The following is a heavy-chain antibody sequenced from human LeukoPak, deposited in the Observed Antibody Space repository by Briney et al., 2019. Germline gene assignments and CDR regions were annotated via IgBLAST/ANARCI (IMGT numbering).Heavy chain of an antibody. D-gene: IGHD3-10*01. Sequence: SETLSLTCTVSGGSVSSGSYYWSWIRQPPGKGLEWIGYIYYSGSTNYSPSLKSRVTISVDTSKNQFSLKLSSVTAADTAVYYCARDIMVRGVWSDYWGQGTLVTVSS. J-gene: IGHJ4*02. V-gene: IGHV4-61*01. CDR2: IYYSGST. CDR3: ARDIMVRGVWSDY. CDR1: GGSVSSGSYY.